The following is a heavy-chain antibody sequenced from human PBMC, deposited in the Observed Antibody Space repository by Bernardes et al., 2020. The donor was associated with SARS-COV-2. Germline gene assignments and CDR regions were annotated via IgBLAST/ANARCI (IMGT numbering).Heavy chain of an antibody. CDR2: INHSGST. D-gene: IGHD6-19*01. J-gene: IGHJ4*02. Sequence: SKTLSLTFAVYGGSFSGYYWSWMRQPPGKGLEWIGEINHSGSTNYNPSLKSRVTISVDTSKNQFSLKLSSVTAADTAVYYCARGKSIAVAGYFDCWGQGTLVTVSS. CDR3: ARGKSIAVAGYFDC. V-gene: IGHV4-34*01. CDR1: GGSFSGYY.